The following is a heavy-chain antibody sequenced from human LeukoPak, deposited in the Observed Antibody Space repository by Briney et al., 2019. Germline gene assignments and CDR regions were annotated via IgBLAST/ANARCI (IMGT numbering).Heavy chain of an antibody. CDR1: GLTFSSYG. J-gene: IGHJ5*02. CDR2: IRYDGSNK. Sequence: PGGSLRLSCAASGLTFSSYGMHWVRQAPGKGLEWVAFIRYDGSNKYYADSVKGRFTISRDNSKNTLYLQMNSLRAEDTAVYYCAKDPYSYGSGSYVWFDPWGQGTLVTVSS. D-gene: IGHD3-10*01. V-gene: IGHV3-30*02. CDR3: AKDPYSYGSGSYVWFDP.